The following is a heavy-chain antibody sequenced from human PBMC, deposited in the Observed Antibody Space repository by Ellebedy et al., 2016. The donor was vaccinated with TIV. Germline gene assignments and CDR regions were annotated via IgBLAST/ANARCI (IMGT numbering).Heavy chain of an antibody. J-gene: IGHJ6*02. Sequence: GESLKISCAASGFTVSSNYMSWVRQAPGKGLEWVSVIYSGGITYYADAVKGRFTISRDNSKNTLYFQMNSLRAEDTAVYYCARNLITRDYVLGDYYNYGMDVWGQGTTVTVSS. V-gene: IGHV3-66*01. CDR2: IYSGGIT. CDR1: GFTVSSNY. D-gene: IGHD4-17*01. CDR3: ARNLITRDYVLGDYYNYGMDV.